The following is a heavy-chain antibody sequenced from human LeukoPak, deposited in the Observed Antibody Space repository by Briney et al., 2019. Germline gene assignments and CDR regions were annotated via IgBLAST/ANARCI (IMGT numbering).Heavy chain of an antibody. CDR3: ARGGPLWSAYYYYYMDV. V-gene: IGHV4-59*11. Sequence: SETLSLTCTVSGGSISSHYWSWIRQPPGEGLEWIGYIYYSGSTNYNPSLKRRVTISVDTSKNQFSLKLSSVTAADTAVYYCARGGPLWSAYYYYYMDVWGKGTTVTVSS. D-gene: IGHD3-10*01. J-gene: IGHJ6*03. CDR1: GGSISSHY. CDR2: IYYSGST.